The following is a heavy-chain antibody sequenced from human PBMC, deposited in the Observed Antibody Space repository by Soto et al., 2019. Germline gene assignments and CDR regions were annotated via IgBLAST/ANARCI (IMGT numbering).Heavy chain of an antibody. CDR3: ARDPPDGDYFFDY. CDR2: ISDDGSTL. D-gene: IGHD4-17*01. J-gene: IGHJ4*02. V-gene: IGHV3-30*03. Sequence: QVQLVESGGGFVQPGTSLRLSCAVSGFTFRTYGMHWVRQAPRKGLEWLAFISDDGSTLYYADSLKGRFTISKDNSKNNLHMRMTTLRGEGTAVCFCARDPPDGDYFFDYWGQGTLVTVSS. CDR1: GFTFRTYG.